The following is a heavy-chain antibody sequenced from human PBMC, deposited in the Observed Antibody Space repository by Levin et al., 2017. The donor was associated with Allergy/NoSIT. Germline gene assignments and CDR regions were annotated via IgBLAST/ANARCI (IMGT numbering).Heavy chain of an antibody. Sequence: RSQTLSLTCSVSGDSISSSACYWAWIRLPPGKGLEWIGSIYYSGGKYYNPSLKSRVTISIDTSKNQFSLKLNSLTAADTAVYYCARQRQVAWFDPWGQGTLVTVSS. CDR3: ARQRQVAWFDP. J-gene: IGHJ5*02. CDR1: GDSISSSACY. CDR2: IYYSGGK. D-gene: IGHD2-15*01. V-gene: IGHV4-39*01.